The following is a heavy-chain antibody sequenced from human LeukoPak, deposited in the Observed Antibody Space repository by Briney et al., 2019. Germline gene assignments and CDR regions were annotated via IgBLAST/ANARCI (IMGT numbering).Heavy chain of an antibody. CDR3: ARVQSTMSSDY. D-gene: IGHD3-10*02. Sequence: GASVKVSCKASGYTFTSYGISWVRQATGQGLEWMGWMNPNSGNTGYAQKFQGRVTMTRNTSISTAYTEPSSLRSEDTAVYYCARVQSTMSSDYWGQGTLVTVSS. V-gene: IGHV1-8*02. J-gene: IGHJ4*02. CDR2: MNPNSGNT. CDR1: GYTFTSYG.